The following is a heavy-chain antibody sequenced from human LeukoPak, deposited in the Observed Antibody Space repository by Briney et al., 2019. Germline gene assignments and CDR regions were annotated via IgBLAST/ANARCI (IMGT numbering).Heavy chain of an antibody. CDR1: GFTFSSYD. Sequence: GGSLRLSCAASGFTFSSYDMHWVRQATGKGLEWVSAIGTAGDTYYPGSVKGRFTISRENAKNSLYLQMNSLRAGDTAVYYCARGKTLYYDSSGYPLPYFDYWGQGTLVTVSP. CDR3: ARGKTLYYDSSGYPLPYFDY. V-gene: IGHV3-13*01. CDR2: IGTAGDT. D-gene: IGHD3-22*01. J-gene: IGHJ4*02.